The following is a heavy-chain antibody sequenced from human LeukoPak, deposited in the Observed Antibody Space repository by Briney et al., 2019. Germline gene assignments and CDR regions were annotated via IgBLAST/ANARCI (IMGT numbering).Heavy chain of an antibody. V-gene: IGHV4-31*03. D-gene: IGHD3-10*01. CDR1: GGSISSGGYY. CDR3: ARSLSSMVRGVIIGGYYFDY. J-gene: IGHJ4*02. CDR2: IYYSGST. Sequence: SSETLSLTCTVSGGSISSGGYYWSWIRQHPGKGLEWIGYIYYSGSTYYNPSLKSRVTISVDTSKNQFSLKLSSVTAADTAVYYCARSLSSMVRGVIIGGYYFDYWGQGTLVTVSS.